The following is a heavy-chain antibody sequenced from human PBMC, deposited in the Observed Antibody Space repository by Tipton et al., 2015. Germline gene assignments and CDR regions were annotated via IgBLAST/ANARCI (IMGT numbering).Heavy chain of an antibody. J-gene: IGHJ4*02. CDR1: GYIFYIYG. Sequence: QLVQSGGEVKKPGASVKVSCKASGYIFYIYGITWVRQAPGQGLEWMGWISPYDGNTIYAQKFQGRVTMTTDTHTSTAYMDLRSLRSDDTAVYYCARDRGYSSGWHYFDYWGQGTLVTVSS. CDR3: ARDRGYSSGWHYFDY. V-gene: IGHV1-18*01. D-gene: IGHD6-19*01. CDR2: ISPYDGNT.